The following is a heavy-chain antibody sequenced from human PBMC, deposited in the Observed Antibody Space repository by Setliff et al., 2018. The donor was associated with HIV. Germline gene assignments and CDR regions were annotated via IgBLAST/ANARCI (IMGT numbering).Heavy chain of an antibody. J-gene: IGHJ6*02. V-gene: IGHV3-49*04. CDR3: ARGEDDYGDYYGMDV. CDR2: IRSKAYGGAI. Sequence: GGSLRLSCTGSGFTFGDYRMNWVRQAPGKGLEWVGFIRSKAYGGAIEYAASVKGRFSISRDDSKSIVYLQMNSLKTEGTAVYYCARGEDDYGDYYGMDVWGQGTTVTVSS. CDR1: GFTFGDYR. D-gene: IGHD4-17*01.